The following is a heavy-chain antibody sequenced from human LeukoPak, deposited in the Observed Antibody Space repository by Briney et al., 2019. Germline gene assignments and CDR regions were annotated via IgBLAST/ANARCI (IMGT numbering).Heavy chain of an antibody. D-gene: IGHD2-2*01. CDR3: ASGGGIVVVPAAMPLPFDP. Sequence: ASETLSLTCTVSGGSISSGGYYWSWIRQHPGKGLEWIGYIYYSGSTYYNPSLKSRVTISVDTSKNQFSLKLSSVTAADTAVYYCASGGGIVVVPAAMPLPFDPWGQGTLVTVSS. J-gene: IGHJ5*02. CDR1: GGSISSGGYY. V-gene: IGHV4-31*03. CDR2: IYYSGST.